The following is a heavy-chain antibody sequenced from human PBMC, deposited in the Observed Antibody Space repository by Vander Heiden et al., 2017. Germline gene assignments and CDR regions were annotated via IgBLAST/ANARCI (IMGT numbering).Heavy chain of an antibody. CDR3: AKDLEYSSGWDDAFDI. V-gene: IGHV3-23*01. J-gene: IGHJ3*02. CDR1: GFTFSSYA. CDR2: ISGSGGST. Sequence: EVQLLESGGGLVQPGGSLRLSCAASGFTFSSYARSWVCQAPGKGLEWVSAISGSGGSTYYADSVKGRFTISRDNSKNTLYLQMNSLRAEDTAVYYCAKDLEYSSGWDDAFDIWGQGTMVTVSS. D-gene: IGHD6-19*01.